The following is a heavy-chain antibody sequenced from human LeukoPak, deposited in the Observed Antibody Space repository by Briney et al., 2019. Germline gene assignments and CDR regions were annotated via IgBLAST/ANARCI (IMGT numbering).Heavy chain of an antibody. V-gene: IGHV1-2*02. CDR3: ARGGGSSQGTAWFDH. CDR2: INPNSGGT. CDR1: GYTFTGYY. Sequence: GASVKVSCKASGYTFTGYYMHWVRQTPGQGLEWMGWINPNSGGTNYAQKFQGRVTMTRDTSISTAYMELSRLRSDDTAVYYCARGGGSSQGTAWFDHWGQGTLVTVSS. J-gene: IGHJ5*02. D-gene: IGHD2-2*01.